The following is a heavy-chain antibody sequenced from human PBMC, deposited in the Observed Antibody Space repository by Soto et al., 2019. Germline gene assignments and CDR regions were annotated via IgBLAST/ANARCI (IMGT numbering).Heavy chain of an antibody. Sequence: GASVKVSCKASGYTFGTYDFNWVRQAPGQGLEWMGWMNPNSGNTGYAQKFRGRVTMTRNTSISTAYMELSSLRSEDTAVYYCAREGVRTYYDFWSGYPNWFDPWGQGTLVTVSS. D-gene: IGHD3-3*01. CDR1: GYTFGTYD. V-gene: IGHV1-8*01. CDR3: AREGVRTYYDFWSGYPNWFDP. CDR2: MNPNSGNT. J-gene: IGHJ5*02.